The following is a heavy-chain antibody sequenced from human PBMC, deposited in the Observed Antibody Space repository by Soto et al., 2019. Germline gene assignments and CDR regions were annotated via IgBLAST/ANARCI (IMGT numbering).Heavy chain of an antibody. CDR2: MNPSSGKT. D-gene: IGHD6-19*01. CDR1: GYTFTDYD. Sequence: QVQLVQSGAEVKTPGASVKVSCKASGYTFTDYDINWVRQAPGQGLEWVGRMNPSSGKTDYAQNFQARVTMTRDTSISTAYLELSNPGYEDTAVFYCSTWGRDGWYTGFFWGQRTLVTVAS. J-gene: IGHJ4*02. V-gene: IGHV1-8*01. CDR3: STWGRDGWYTGFF.